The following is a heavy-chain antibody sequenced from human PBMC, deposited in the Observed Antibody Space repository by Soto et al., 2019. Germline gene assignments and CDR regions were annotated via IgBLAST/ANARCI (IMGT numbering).Heavy chain of an antibody. CDR2: ISYDGSNK. D-gene: IGHD6-6*01. Sequence: PGGSLRLSCAASGFTFSSYAMHWVRQAPGKGLEWVAVISYDGSNKYYADSVKGRFTISRDNSKNTLYLQMNSLRAEDTAVYYCATPQLVAARRGNYNYYYGMDVWGQGTTVTVSS. V-gene: IGHV3-30-3*01. J-gene: IGHJ6*02. CDR1: GFTFSSYA. CDR3: ATPQLVAARRGNYNYYYGMDV.